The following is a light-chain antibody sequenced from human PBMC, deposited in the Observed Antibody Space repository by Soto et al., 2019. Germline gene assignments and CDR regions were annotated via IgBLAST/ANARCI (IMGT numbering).Light chain of an antibody. CDR1: QSVTSD. J-gene: IGKJ1*01. CDR2: GAS. V-gene: IGKV3-15*01. CDR3: QQYNNWPWT. Sequence: EIVMTQSPATLSVSPGERATLSCGASQSVTSDLAWYQLKPGQAPRLLIYGASTRATGIPARFSGSGSGTDFTLTISSLQSEDFAVYYCQQYNNWPWTFGQGTKVDIK.